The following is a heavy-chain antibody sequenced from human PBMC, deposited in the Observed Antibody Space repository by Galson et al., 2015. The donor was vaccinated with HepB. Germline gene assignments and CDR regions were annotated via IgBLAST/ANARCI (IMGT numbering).Heavy chain of an antibody. J-gene: IGHJ6*02. Sequence: CAISGDSVSSNSAAWNWIRQSPSRGLEWLGRTYYRSKWYNDYAVSVKSPITINPDTSKNQFSLQLNSVTPEDTAVYYCARYPYYGDYNYYGMDVWGQGTTVTVSS. CDR3: ARYPYYGDYNYYGMDV. CDR1: GDSVSSNSAA. D-gene: IGHD4-17*01. V-gene: IGHV6-1*01. CDR2: TYYRSKWYN.